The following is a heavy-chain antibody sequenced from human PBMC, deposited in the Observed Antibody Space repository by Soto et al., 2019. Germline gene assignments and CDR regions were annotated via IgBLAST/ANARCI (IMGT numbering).Heavy chain of an antibody. CDR3: ARPYHRSDYYGNWFDP. CDR1: GFTFSDYA. D-gene: IGHD3-3*01. CDR2: ISYDGSNK. J-gene: IGHJ5*02. V-gene: IGHV3-30-3*01. Sequence: GGSLRLSCAASGFTFSDYAMHWVRQAPGKGLEWVAVISYDGSNKYYADSVKGRFTISRDNSKNTLYLQMNSLRAEDTAVYFCARPYHRSDYYGNWFDPWGQGTLVTVSS.